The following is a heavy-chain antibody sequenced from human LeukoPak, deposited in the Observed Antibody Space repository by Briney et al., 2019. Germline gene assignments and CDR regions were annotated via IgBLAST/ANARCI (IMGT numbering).Heavy chain of an antibody. CDR1: GFTFSSYW. CDR3: AKDRAPFRGTYLDH. Sequence: AGGSLRLSCAASGFTFSSYWMSWVRQAPGKGLEWVANIKQDGSEKYYVDSVKGRFTISRDNAKNSLYLQMNSLSPEDTALYYCAKDRAPFRGTYLDHWGQGTLVTVSS. V-gene: IGHV3-7*03. D-gene: IGHD3/OR15-3a*01. CDR2: IKQDGSEK. J-gene: IGHJ4*02.